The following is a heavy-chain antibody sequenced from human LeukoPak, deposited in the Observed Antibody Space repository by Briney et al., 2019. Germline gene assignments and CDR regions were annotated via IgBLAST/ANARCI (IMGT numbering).Heavy chain of an antibody. J-gene: IGHJ4*02. CDR2: ISGSGGST. CDR1: GFIFSNAW. D-gene: IGHD3-22*01. CDR3: AKLVVLITNGDY. Sequence: TGGSLRLSCAASGFIFSNAWMSWVRQAPGKGLEWVSAISGSGGSTYYADSVKGRFTISRDNSKNTLYLQMNSLRAEDTAVYYCAKLVVLITNGDYWAREPWSPSPQ. V-gene: IGHV3-23*01.